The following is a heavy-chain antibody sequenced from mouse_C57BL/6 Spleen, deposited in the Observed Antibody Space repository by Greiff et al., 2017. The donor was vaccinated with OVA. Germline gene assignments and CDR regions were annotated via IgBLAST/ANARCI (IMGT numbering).Heavy chain of an antibody. CDR3: AREEAFLRYLFDY. J-gene: IGHJ2*01. D-gene: IGHD1-1*01. CDR1: GYTFTSYW. CDR2: IYPGSGST. V-gene: IGHV1-55*01. Sequence: QVQLQQPGAELVKPGASVKMSCKASGYTFTSYWITWVKQRPGQGLEWIGDIYPGSGSTNYNEKFKSKATLTVDTSSSTAYMQLSSLTSEDSAVYYCAREEAFLRYLFDYWGQGTTLTVSS.